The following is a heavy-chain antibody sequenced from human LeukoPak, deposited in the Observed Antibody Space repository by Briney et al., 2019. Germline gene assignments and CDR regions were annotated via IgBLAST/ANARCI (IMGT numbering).Heavy chain of an antibody. Sequence: GASVKVSCKASRYTFTSYYMDWVRQAPGQGLEWMGIINPSGGSTSYAQKFQGRVTMTRDMSTSTDYMELSSLRSEDTAVYYCARDNSVEDTAWWFDPWGQGTLVTVSS. D-gene: IGHD4-23*01. J-gene: IGHJ5*02. V-gene: IGHV1-46*01. CDR3: ARDNSVEDTAWWFDP. CDR1: RYTFTSYY. CDR2: INPSGGST.